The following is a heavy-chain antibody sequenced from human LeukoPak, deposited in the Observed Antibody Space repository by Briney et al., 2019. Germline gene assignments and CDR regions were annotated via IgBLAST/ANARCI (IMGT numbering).Heavy chain of an antibody. Sequence: APETLSLTCVVSGLSIGNDVYWAWIRQPPGKGLERIVTTHHSGSTYYNPSLKSRVTVSVDMSKNQFSLNLNSVAAADTAIYFCARIRSAAITNAFDVWGQGTVVTVSS. D-gene: IGHD5-18*01. CDR3: ARIRSAAITNAFDV. CDR1: GLSIGNDVY. J-gene: IGHJ3*01. V-gene: IGHV4-38-2*01. CDR2: THHSGST.